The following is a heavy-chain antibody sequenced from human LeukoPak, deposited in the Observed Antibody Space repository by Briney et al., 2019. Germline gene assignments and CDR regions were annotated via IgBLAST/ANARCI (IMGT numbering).Heavy chain of an antibody. CDR3: ARVNSSGYTLDY. D-gene: IGHD3-22*01. V-gene: IGHV1-18*01. CDR1: GGTFSNNP. Sequence: PRASVKVSCKASGGTFSNNPISWVRQAPGQGLEWMGWISAYNGNTNYAQKLQGRVTMTTDTSTSTAYMELSSLRSEDTAVYYCARVNSSGYTLDYWGQGTLVTVSS. J-gene: IGHJ4*02. CDR2: ISAYNGNT.